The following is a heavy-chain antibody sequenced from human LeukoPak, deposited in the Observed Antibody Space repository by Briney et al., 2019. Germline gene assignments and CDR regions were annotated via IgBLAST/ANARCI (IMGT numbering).Heavy chain of an antibody. CDR2: IYYSGST. J-gene: IGHJ4*02. CDR1: GGSISSYY. Sequence: SETLSLTCTVSGGSISSYYWSWIRQPPGKGLEWIGYIYYSGSTNYKPSLKSRVTISVDTSKNQFSLNLNSVTAADTAVYYCARLGRVVTGRVPDYWGQGTLVTVSS. D-gene: IGHD3-9*01. CDR3: ARLGRVVTGRVPDY. V-gene: IGHV4-59*12.